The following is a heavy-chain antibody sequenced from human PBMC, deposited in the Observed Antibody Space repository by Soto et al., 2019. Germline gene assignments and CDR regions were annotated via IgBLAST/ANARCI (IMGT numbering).Heavy chain of an antibody. J-gene: IGHJ6*03. D-gene: IGHD6-19*01. CDR3: ARGRYSSGWSPLYYYYYMDV. Sequence: SETLSLTCTVSGGSISSSYWSWIRQPPGKGLQWIGYIYYSGSTNYNPSLKSRVTMSVDRSKNQFSLKLNSVTAADTAVYYCARGRYSSGWSPLYYYYYMDVWGKGTTVTVSS. V-gene: IGHV4-59*01. CDR1: GGSISSSY. CDR2: IYYSGST.